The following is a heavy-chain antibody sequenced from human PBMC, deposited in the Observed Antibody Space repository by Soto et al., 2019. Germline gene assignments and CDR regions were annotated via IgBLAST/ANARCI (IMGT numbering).Heavy chain of an antibody. CDR2: ISGSGGST. J-gene: IGHJ6*02. CDR3: ASAAREYYYYGMDV. V-gene: IGHV3-23*01. CDR1: GFTFSSYA. Sequence: EVQLLESGGGLVQPGGSLRLSCAASGFTFSSYAMSWVRQAPGKGLEWVSAISGSGGSTYYADSVKSRFTISRDNSKNTLYLQMNSLRAEDTAVYYCASAAREYYYYGMDVWGQGTTVTVSS.